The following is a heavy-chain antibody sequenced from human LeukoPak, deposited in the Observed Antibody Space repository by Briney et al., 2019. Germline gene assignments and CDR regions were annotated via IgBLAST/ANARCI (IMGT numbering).Heavy chain of an antibody. J-gene: IGHJ4*02. Sequence: PGGSLRLSCAASGFTFSSYGMHWVRQAPGKGLEWVAFIRYDGSNKYYADSVKGRFTISRDNSKNTLYLQMNSLRAEDTAVYYCAKDRPCGGDCYIPFDYWGQGTLVTVSS. CDR2: IRYDGSNK. CDR3: AKDRPCGGDCYIPFDY. D-gene: IGHD2-21*01. V-gene: IGHV3-30*02. CDR1: GFTFSSYG.